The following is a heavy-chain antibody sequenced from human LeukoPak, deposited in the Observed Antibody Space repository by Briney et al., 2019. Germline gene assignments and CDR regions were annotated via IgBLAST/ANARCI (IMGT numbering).Heavy chain of an antibody. J-gene: IGHJ6*03. CDR1: GGIFSSYA. V-gene: IGHV1-69*05. CDR2: IIPIFGTA. Sequence: SVKVSCKASGGIFSSYAISWVRQAPGQGLEWMGGIIPIFGTANYAQKFQGRVTITTDESTSTAYMELSSLRSEDTAVYYCAREGWDLGYYYYMDVWGKGTTVTVSS. D-gene: IGHD1-26*01. CDR3: AREGWDLGYYYYMDV.